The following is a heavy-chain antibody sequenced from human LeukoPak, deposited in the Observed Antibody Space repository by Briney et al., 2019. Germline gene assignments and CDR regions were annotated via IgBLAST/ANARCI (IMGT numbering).Heavy chain of an antibody. CDR2: IYYSGST. D-gene: IGHD2-2*01. Sequence: SETLSLTCTVSGGSISSGGYYWSWIRQHPGKGLEWIGYIYYSGSTYYNPSLKSRVTISVDTSKNQFSLKLSSVTAADTAVYYCARWGWSSTDFDYWGQGTLVTVSS. V-gene: IGHV4-31*03. CDR3: ARWGWSSTDFDY. CDR1: GGSISSGGYY. J-gene: IGHJ4*02.